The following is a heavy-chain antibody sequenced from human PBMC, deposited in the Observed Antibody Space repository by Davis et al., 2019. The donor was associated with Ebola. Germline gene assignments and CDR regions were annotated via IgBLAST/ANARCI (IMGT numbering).Heavy chain of an antibody. CDR1: ACSISTYY. J-gene: IGHJ4*02. CDR2: IYYSGST. CDR3: ARDYVY. V-gene: IGHV4-59*01. Sequence: SETLSLTCTVSACSISTYYWSWVRQPPGKALEWIGNIYYSGSTNYNPSLKSRVTISIDTSKNQFSLRLSSMTAADTAVYYCARDYVYWGQGILVTVSS. D-gene: IGHD1-14*01.